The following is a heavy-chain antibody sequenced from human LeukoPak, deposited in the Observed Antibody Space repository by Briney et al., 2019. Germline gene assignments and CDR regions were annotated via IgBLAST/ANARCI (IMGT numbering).Heavy chain of an antibody. CDR1: GFTFSSYG. CDR2: ISYDGSNK. J-gene: IGHJ6*02. D-gene: IGHD3-22*01. V-gene: IGHV3-30*18. CDR3: AKGDSSGYPPIRYYYGMDV. Sequence: PGGSLRRSCAASGFTFSSYGMHWVRQAVGKGLEWVAVISYDGSNKYYADSVKGRFTISRDNSKNTLYLQMNSLRAEDTAVYYCAKGDSSGYPPIRYYYGMDVWGQGTTVTVSS.